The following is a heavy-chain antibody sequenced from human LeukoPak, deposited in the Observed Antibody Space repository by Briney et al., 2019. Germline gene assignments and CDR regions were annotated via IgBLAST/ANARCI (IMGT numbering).Heavy chain of an antibody. Sequence: ASVKVSCKASGYTFTGYYMHWVRQAPGQGLEWMGRINPNSGGTNYAQKFQGRVTMTRDTSISTAYMELNRLRSDDTAVYYCARGAEHYYDSSGYFTPEFDYWGQGTLVTVSS. CDR1: GYTFTGYY. J-gene: IGHJ4*02. V-gene: IGHV1-2*06. CDR2: INPNSGGT. CDR3: ARGAEHYYDSSGYFTPEFDY. D-gene: IGHD3-22*01.